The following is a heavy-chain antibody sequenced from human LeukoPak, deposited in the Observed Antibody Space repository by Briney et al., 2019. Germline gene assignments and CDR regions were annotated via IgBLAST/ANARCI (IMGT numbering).Heavy chain of an antibody. CDR3: ARALGTKGWFDP. Sequence: PSETLSLTCTVSGGSISSYYWSWIRQPPGKGLEWIGYIYYSGSTNYNPSLKSRVTISVDTSKNQFSLKLSSVTAADTAVYYCARALGTKGWFDPWGQGTLVTVSS. CDR1: GGSISSYY. D-gene: IGHD1-1*01. V-gene: IGHV4-59*01. CDR2: IYYSGST. J-gene: IGHJ5*02.